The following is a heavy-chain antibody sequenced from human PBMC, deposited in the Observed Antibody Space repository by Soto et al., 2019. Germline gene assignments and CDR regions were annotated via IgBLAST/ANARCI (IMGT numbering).Heavy chain of an antibody. J-gene: IGHJ5*02. D-gene: IGHD2-2*01. V-gene: IGHV4-30-2*01. CDR1: GGSICSGGYS. CDR2: IYHSGST. Sequence: SETLSLTCAVSGGSICSGGYSWSWIRQPPGKGLEWIGYIYHSGSTYYNPSLKSRVTISVDRSKNQFSLKLSSVTAADTAVYYCARVPDRWGQGTLVTV. CDR3: ARVPDR.